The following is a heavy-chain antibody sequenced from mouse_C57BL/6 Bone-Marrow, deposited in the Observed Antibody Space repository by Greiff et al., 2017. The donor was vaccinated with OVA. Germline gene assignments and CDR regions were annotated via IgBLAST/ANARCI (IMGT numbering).Heavy chain of an antibody. D-gene: IGHD2-4*01. J-gene: IGHJ4*01. CDR1: GYTFTDYA. CDR2: ISTYYGDA. CDR3: ALLRLRRGNLVRVSMDY. Sequence: VKLMESGPELVRPGVSVKISCKGSGYTFTDYAMHWVKQSHAKSLEWIGVISTYYGDASYNQKFKDKATMTVDKSSSTAYLELARLTSEDSAVYYCALLRLRRGNLVRVSMDYWGQGTSVTVSS. V-gene: IGHV1-67*01.